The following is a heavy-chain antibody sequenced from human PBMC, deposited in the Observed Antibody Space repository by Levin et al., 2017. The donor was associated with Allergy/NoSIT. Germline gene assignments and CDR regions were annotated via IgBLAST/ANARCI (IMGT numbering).Heavy chain of an antibody. D-gene: IGHD1-1*01. CDR2: IYSGGST. V-gene: IGHV3-53*01. Sequence: PGGSLRLSCAASGFTVSSNYMSWVRQAPGKGLEWVSVIYSGGSTYYADSVKGRFTISRDNSKNTLYLQMNSLRAEDTAVYYCARGGLSTKYYFDYWGQGTLVTVSS. J-gene: IGHJ4*02. CDR1: GFTVSSNY. CDR3: ARGGLSTKYYFDY.